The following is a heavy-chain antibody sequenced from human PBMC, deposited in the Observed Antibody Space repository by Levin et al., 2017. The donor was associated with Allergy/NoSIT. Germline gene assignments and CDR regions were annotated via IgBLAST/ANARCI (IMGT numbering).Heavy chain of an antibody. CDR2: IGTAHDT. Sequence: GGSLRLSCEASGFTFSTYDMHWVRQVRGKGLEWVSAIGTAHDTYYEDSVKGRFTTSRDNGKNSLYLQMSSLRAEDTGVYYCAREGFGDFGVWDGMDVWGQGTTVIVSS. CDR1: GFTFSTYD. V-gene: IGHV3-13*01. CDR3: AREGFGDFGVWDGMDV. J-gene: IGHJ6*02. D-gene: IGHD3-3*01.